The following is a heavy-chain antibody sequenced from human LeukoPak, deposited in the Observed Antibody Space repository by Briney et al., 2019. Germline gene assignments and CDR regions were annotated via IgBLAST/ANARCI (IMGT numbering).Heavy chain of an antibody. V-gene: IGHV4-30-4*01. CDR2: IYYSGST. D-gene: IGHD3-10*01. CDR3: ASLERMVRGVTS. J-gene: IGHJ5*02. CDR1: GGSISSGDYY. Sequence: PSQTLSLTCTVSGGSISSGDYYWSWIRQPPGKGLEWIGYIYYSGSTYYNPSLKSRVTISVDTSKNQFSLKLSSVTAADTAAYYCASLERMVRGVTSWGQGTLVTVSS.